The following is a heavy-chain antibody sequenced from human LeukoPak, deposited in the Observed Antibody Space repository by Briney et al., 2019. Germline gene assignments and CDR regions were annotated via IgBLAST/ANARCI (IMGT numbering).Heavy chain of an antibody. V-gene: IGHV3-23*01. J-gene: IGHJ4*02. CDR1: GFTFSSYA. D-gene: IGHD5-12*01. CDR3: ARDCSWGYIGY. CDR2: ISGSGGST. Sequence: GGSLRLSCAASGFTFSSYAMSWVRQAPGQGLEWVSAISGSGGSTYYADSVKGRFTISRDNSKSTLYLQMNSLRSEDTAMYYCARDCSWGYIGYWGQGTLVTVYS.